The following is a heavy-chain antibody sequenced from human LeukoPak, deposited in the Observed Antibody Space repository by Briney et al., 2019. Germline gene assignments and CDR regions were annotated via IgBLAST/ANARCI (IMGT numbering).Heavy chain of an antibody. Sequence: ASVKVSCKASGYTFTGPYMHWVRQAPGQGLEWMGWINPNSGGTNYAQKFQGRVTMTRNTSISTAYMELSSLRSEDTAVYYCARVQWLAPQYYFDYWGQGTLVTVSS. CDR1: GYTFTGPY. J-gene: IGHJ4*02. D-gene: IGHD6-19*01. CDR2: INPNSGGT. V-gene: IGHV1-2*02. CDR3: ARVQWLAPQYYFDY.